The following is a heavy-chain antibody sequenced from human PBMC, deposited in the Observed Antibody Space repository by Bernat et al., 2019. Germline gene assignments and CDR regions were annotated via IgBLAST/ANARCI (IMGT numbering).Heavy chain of an antibody. CDR1: GFTFNNYW. V-gene: IGHV3-74*01. CDR3: ARDPMIVGDY. Sequence: EVQLVESGGGLAQPGGSLGLSCAASGFTFNNYWMHWLRQVPGKGPMWISRIHGDGSTSYADSVKGRFTISRDNAKNTVYLQMNSLTVEDTAIYYCARDPMIVGDYWGQGALVTVSS. J-gene: IGHJ4*02. D-gene: IGHD3-22*01. CDR2: IHGDGST.